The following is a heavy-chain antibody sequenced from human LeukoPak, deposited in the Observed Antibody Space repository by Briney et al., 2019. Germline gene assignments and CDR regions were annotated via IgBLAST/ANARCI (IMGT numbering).Heavy chain of an antibody. CDR1: GFSFSIYT. D-gene: IGHD2-15*01. V-gene: IGHV3-23*01. Sequence: GGSLRLSCVASGFSFSIYTMTWFRQAPGKGLEWVSSISGSGEDTHFADSVKGRFTVSRDNSRNTLFLQMDSLRVGDTAVYHCAKAKGGLWGQGTLVTVSS. CDR3: AKAKGGL. J-gene: IGHJ4*02. CDR2: ISGSGEDT.